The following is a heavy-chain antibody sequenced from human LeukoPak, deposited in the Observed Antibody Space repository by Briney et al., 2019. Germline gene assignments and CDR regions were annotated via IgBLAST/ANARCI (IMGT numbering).Heavy chain of an antibody. Sequence: GGSLRLSCAASGFTFSDYYMSWIRQAPGKGLEWVSYISSSGGTIYYADSVEGRFTISRDNAKNSLYLQMNSLRAEDTAVYYCAREGVVVVPAAYHYYYMDVWGKGTTVTVSS. CDR1: GFTFSDYY. CDR3: AREGVVVVPAAYHYYYMDV. V-gene: IGHV3-11*01. D-gene: IGHD2-2*01. CDR2: ISSSGGTI. J-gene: IGHJ6*03.